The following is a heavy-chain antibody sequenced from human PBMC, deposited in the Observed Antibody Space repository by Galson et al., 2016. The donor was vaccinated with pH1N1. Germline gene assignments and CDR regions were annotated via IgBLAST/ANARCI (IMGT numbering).Heavy chain of an antibody. CDR1: GYSFSNYY. CDR2: INPNSGGT. D-gene: IGHD3-22*01. J-gene: IGHJ6*02. Sequence: SLKVSCKASGYSFSNYYIHWVRQAPGQGLEWMGWINPNSGGTKYAQKFQGRVTMIRDASTTTGYMELSRLTSDDTAVYYCAKDRNNYDSSGYYTYYYYGLDVWGQGTTVIVSS. V-gene: IGHV1-2*02. CDR3: AKDRNNYDSSGYYTYYYYGLDV.